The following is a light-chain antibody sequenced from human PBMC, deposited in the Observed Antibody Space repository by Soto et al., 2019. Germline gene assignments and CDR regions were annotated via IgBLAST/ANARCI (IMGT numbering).Light chain of an antibody. CDR1: SGSIASNY. CDR2: EDN. Sequence: NFMLTQPHSVSESPGKTVTISCTRSSGSIASNYVQWYQQRPGSAPTTVIYEDNQRPSGVPDRFSGSIDSSSNSASLTISGLKTEDEADYYCPSYVSSIGVFGGGTKLTVL. V-gene: IGLV6-57*04. CDR3: PSYVSSIGV. J-gene: IGLJ2*01.